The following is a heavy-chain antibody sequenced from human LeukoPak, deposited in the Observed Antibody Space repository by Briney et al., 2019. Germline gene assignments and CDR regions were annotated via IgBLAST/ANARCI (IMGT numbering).Heavy chain of an antibody. D-gene: IGHD4-11*01. CDR3: ARGLQYHEPLYFDS. Sequence: GGSLRLSCAASGFSVSNNYMSWVRQAPGEGLEWVSSISSSSTYISYPDSVKGRFTISRDNAKNSLYLQMNSLRDEDSAVYYCARGLQYHEPLYFDSWGQGTLVTVSS. CDR1: GFSVSNNY. J-gene: IGHJ4*02. V-gene: IGHV3-21*01. CDR2: ISSSSTYI.